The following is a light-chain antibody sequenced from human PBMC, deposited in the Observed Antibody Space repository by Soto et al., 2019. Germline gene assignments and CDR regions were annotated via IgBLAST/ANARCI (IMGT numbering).Light chain of an antibody. J-gene: IGKJ3*01. CDR3: QQYGSSPPFT. CDR2: DAS. Sequence: EIVLTQSPGTLSLSPGERATLSCRASQSVSSSYLAWYQQKPGQAPRLLIYDASSRATGIPDRFSGSGSGTDFTLTISRLEPEDFAVYYRQQYGSSPPFTFGPGTKVDIK. CDR1: QSVSSSY. V-gene: IGKV3-20*01.